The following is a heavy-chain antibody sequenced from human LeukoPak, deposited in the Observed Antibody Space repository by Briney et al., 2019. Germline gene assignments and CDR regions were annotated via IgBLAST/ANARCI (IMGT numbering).Heavy chain of an antibody. CDR1: GFTSRSYW. Sequence: GGSPRLSCAASGFTSRSYWMHWVRQVPGKGLVWVSRISGDGAARNYADSVKGRFTISRDDAKNTVDLQMNSLRGEDTAVYYCVRGRGSYGWFDPWGQGTLVTVSS. V-gene: IGHV3-74*01. D-gene: IGHD3-10*01. CDR2: ISGDGAAR. J-gene: IGHJ5*02. CDR3: VRGRGSYGWFDP.